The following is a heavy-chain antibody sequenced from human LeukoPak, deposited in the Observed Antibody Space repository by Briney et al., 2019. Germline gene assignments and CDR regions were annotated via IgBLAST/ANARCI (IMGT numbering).Heavy chain of an antibody. D-gene: IGHD3-22*01. Sequence: ASVKVSCKASGYTFTSYYMHWVRQAPGRGLEWMGIINPSGGSTGYAQKFQGRVTMTRDTSTSTVYMELSSLRSEDTAVYYCARDYCTRGSSGCYNWFDPWGQGTLVTVTS. V-gene: IGHV1-46*01. CDR2: INPSGGST. J-gene: IGHJ5*02. CDR3: ARDYCTRGSSGCYNWFDP. CDR1: GYTFTSYY.